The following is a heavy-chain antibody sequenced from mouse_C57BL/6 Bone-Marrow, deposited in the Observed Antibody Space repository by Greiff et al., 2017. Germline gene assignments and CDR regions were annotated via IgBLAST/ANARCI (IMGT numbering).Heavy chain of an antibody. J-gene: IGHJ4*01. V-gene: IGHV5-4*01. D-gene: IGHD1-1*01. CDR2: ISDGGSYT. CDR1: GFTFSSYA. Sequence: EVKLVESGGGLVKPGGSLKLSCAASGFTFSSYAMSWVRQTPEKRLEWVATISDGGSYTYYPDNVKGRFTISRDNAKNTLYLQMSHLKSEDTAMYYCARDSTVVGYYAMDYWGQGTSVTVSS. CDR3: ARDSTVVGYYAMDY.